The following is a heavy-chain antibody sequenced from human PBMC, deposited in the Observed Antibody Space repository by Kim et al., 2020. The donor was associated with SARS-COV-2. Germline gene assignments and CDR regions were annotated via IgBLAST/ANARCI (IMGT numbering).Heavy chain of an antibody. CDR2: YI. J-gene: IGHJ4*02. V-gene: IGHV3-21*01. CDR3: AFVAVTDAVES. Sequence: YIHYADSVKGRITVSRDNAKNSLYLLMNSLSVEDTAVYYCAFVAVTDAVESWGQGTLVTVSS. D-gene: IGHD6-19*01.